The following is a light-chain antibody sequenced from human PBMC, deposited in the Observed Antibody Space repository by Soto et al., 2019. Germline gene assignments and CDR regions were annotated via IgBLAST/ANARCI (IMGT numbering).Light chain of an antibody. CDR3: QQYGHSPKT. V-gene: IGKV3-20*01. J-gene: IGKJ1*01. CDR1: QSVTGDF. Sequence: EVVLTQSPATLSLSPGDRATLSCSASQSVTGDFLAWYQQKPGQAPRLLIYAASIRATGIPDRFSGSGSGTDFTLTIIRLAPEDFAVYYCQQYGHSPKTFGQGTKVEIK. CDR2: AAS.